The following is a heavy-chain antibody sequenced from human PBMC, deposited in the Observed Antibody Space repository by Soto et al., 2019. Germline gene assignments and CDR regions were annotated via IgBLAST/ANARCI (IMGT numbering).Heavy chain of an antibody. Sequence: SETLSLTCTVSGGSISSSSYYWGWIRQPPGKGLEWIGSIYYSGSTYYNPSLKSRVTISVDTSKNQFSLKLSSVTAADTAVYYCARGATSAFDYWGQGTLVTVSS. D-gene: IGHD5-12*01. CDR2: IYYSGST. V-gene: IGHV4-39*01. J-gene: IGHJ4*02. CDR1: GGSISSSSYY. CDR3: ARGATSAFDY.